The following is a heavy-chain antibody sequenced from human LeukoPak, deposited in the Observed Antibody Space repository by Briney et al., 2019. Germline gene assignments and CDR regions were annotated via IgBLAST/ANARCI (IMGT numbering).Heavy chain of an antibody. J-gene: IGHJ3*02. CDR1: GFTFSSYA. Sequence: PGRSLRLSCAASGFTFSSYAMHWVRQAPGKGLEWVAVISYDGSNKYYADSVKGRFTISRDNSKNTLYLQMNSLRAEDTAVYYCASTTTELDNDAFDIWGQGTMVTVSS. CDR3: ASTTTELDNDAFDI. D-gene: IGHD4-17*01. CDR2: ISYDGSNK. V-gene: IGHV3-30*04.